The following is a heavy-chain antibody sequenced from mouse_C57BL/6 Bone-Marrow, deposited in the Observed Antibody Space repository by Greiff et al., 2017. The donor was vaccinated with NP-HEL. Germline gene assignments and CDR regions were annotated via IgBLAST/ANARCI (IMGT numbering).Heavy chain of an antibody. D-gene: IGHD1-1*01. V-gene: IGHV5-6*01. CDR1: GFTFSSYG. Sequence: EVKLMESGGDLVKPGGSLKLSCAASGFTFSSYGMSWVRQTPDKRLEWVATISSGGSYTYYPDSVKGRFTISRDNAKNTLYLQMSSLKSEDTAMYYCARHSSYAIDYWGQGTSVTVSS. CDR3: ARHSSYAIDY. J-gene: IGHJ4*01. CDR2: ISSGGSYT.